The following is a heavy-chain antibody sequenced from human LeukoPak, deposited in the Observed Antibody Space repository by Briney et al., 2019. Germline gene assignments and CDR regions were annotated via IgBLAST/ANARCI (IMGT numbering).Heavy chain of an antibody. Sequence: GGSLRLSCAASGFTFSSYDMHWVRQATGKGLEWVSAIGTAGDTYYPGSVKGRFTISRESAKNSLYLQMNSLRAGDTAVYYCARGVGGEPAFDIWGQGTMVTVSS. J-gene: IGHJ3*02. D-gene: IGHD2-21*01. CDR2: IGTAGDT. CDR3: ARGVGGEPAFDI. CDR1: GFTFSSYD. V-gene: IGHV3-13*01.